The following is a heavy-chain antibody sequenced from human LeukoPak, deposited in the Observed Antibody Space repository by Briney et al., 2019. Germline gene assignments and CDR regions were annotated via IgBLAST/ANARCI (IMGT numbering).Heavy chain of an antibody. CDR1: GFTFDDYT. Sequence: GGSLRLSCAASGFTFDDYTMHWVRPAPGKGLEWVSAISGSGGSTYYADSVKGRFTISRDNSKNTLYLQMNSLRAEDTAVYYCAKGNGDYINWFDPWGQGTLVTVSS. J-gene: IGHJ5*02. D-gene: IGHD4-17*01. V-gene: IGHV3-23*01. CDR2: ISGSGGST. CDR3: AKGNGDYINWFDP.